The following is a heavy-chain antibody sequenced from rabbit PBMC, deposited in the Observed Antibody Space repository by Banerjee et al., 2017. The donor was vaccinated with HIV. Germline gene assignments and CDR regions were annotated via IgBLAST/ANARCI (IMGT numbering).Heavy chain of an antibody. CDR2: IYPDYGST. CDR3: ARTPYDDYGVHNL. V-gene: IGHV1S47*01. CDR1: GIDFSSYG. J-gene: IGHJ4*01. Sequence: QEQLVESGGGLVTLGGSLKLSCKASGIDFSSYGISWVRQAPGKGLEWIAYIYPDYGSTDYASWVNGRFTISLDNAQNTVFLQMTSLTAADTATYFCARTPYDDYGVHNLWGQGTLVTIS. D-gene: IGHD2-1*01.